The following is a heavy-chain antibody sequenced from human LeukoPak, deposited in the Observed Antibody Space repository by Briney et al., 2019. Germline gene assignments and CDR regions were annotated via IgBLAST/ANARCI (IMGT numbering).Heavy chain of an antibody. V-gene: IGHV4-39*01. Sequence: SETLSLTCTVSGGSISSSSYYWGWIRQPPGKGLEWIGSIYYSGSTYYNPSLKSRVTISVDTSKNQFSLKLSSVTTADTAVYYCARHRLAYCGGDCYPYYFDYWGQGTLVTVSS. J-gene: IGHJ4*02. D-gene: IGHD2-21*02. CDR3: ARHRLAYCGGDCYPYYFDY. CDR1: GGSISSSSYY. CDR2: IYYSGST.